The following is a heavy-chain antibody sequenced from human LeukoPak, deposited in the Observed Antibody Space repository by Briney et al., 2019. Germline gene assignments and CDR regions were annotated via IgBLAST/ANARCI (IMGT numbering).Heavy chain of an antibody. V-gene: IGHV3-11*04. J-gene: IGHJ5*02. CDR3: AREGCSGGSCYLYWFDP. D-gene: IGHD2-15*01. CDR1: GFTFSDYY. CDR2: ISSSGSTI. Sequence: GGSLRLSCAASGFTFSDYYMSWIRQAPGEGLEWVSYISSSGSTIYYADSVKGRFTISRDNAKNSLYLQMNSLRAEDTAVYYCAREGCSGGSCYLYWFDPWGQGTLVTVSS.